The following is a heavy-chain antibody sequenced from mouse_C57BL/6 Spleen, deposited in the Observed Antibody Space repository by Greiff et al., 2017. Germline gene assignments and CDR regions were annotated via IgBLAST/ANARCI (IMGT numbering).Heavy chain of an antibody. V-gene: IGHV1-64*01. CDR3: AREVFYAMDY. J-gene: IGHJ4*01. CDR1: GYTFTSYW. CDR2: IHPNSGST. Sequence: QVQLQQPGAELVKPGASVKLSCKASGYTFTSYWMHWVKQRPGQGLEWIGMIHPNSGSTNYNEKFKSKATLTVNKSSSTAYMQLSSLTSEDAAFYYCAREVFYAMDYWGEGTSVTVSS.